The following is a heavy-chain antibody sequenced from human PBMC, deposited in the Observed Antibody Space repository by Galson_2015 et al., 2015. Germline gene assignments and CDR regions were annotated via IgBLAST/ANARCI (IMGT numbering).Heavy chain of an antibody. J-gene: IGHJ6*02. V-gene: IGHV4-4*02. CDR3: ARDCKEDIVVVPAAMCYYGMDV. Sequence: ETLSLTCAVSGGSISSSNWWSWVRQPPGKGLEWIGEIYHSGSTNYNPSLKSRVTISVDKSKNQFSLKLSSVTAADTAVYYCARDCKEDIVVVPAAMCYYGMDVWGQGTTVTVSS. CDR1: GGSISSSNW. CDR2: IYHSGST. D-gene: IGHD2-2*01.